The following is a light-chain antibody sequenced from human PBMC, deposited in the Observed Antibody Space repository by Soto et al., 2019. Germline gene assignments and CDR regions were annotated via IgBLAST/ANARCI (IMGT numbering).Light chain of an antibody. J-gene: IGLJ3*02. V-gene: IGLV2-23*01. CDR3: CSYAGSSTCV. CDR1: SSDVGSYNL. Sequence: QSVLTQPASVSGSPGQSITMSCTGTSSDVGSYNLVSWYQQHPGKAPKLMIYEGSKRPSGVSNRFSGSKSGNTASLTISGLQAEDEADYYCCSYAGSSTCVFGGGTQLTVL. CDR2: EGS.